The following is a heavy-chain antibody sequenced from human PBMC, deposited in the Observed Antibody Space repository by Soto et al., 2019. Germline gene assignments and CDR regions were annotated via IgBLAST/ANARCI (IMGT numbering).Heavy chain of an antibody. Sequence: GGSLRLSCAASGFTFSSYCMHWVRQAPGKGLEWVSRINSGGSSTSYADSVKGRFTISRDNAKNTLYLQMNSLRAEDTAVYYCAKEGGRAARDAFDIWGQGTMVTVSS. CDR2: INSGGSST. CDR3: AKEGGRAARDAFDI. J-gene: IGHJ3*02. V-gene: IGHV3-74*01. D-gene: IGHD1-26*01. CDR1: GFTFSSYC.